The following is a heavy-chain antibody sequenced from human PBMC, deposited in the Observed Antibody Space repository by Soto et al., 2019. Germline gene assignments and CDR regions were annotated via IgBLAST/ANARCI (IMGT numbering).Heavy chain of an antibody. D-gene: IGHD1-26*01. J-gene: IGHJ4*02. V-gene: IGHV4-61*01. CDR1: GGSVNSGIYY. CDR3: ARAYSGSYFDY. Sequence: KTSDTLSLTCTVSGGSVNSGIYYGSWIRQPPGKGLEWIGYIYYSGSTNYNPSLKSRVTISVDTSKNQFSLKLSSVTAADTAVYYCARAYSGSYFDYWGQGTLVTVSS. CDR2: IYYSGST.